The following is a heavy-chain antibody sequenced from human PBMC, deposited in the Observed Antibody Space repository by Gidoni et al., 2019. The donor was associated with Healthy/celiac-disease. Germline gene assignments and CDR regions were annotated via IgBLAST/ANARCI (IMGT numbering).Heavy chain of an antibody. CDR2: IYYSGST. J-gene: IGHJ6*02. V-gene: IGHV4-59*01. CDR1: GGSISSYY. CDR3: ARDSPIAAAGRASGMDV. D-gene: IGHD6-13*01. Sequence: QVQLQESGPGLVKPSETLSLTCTVSGGSISSYYWSWIRQPPGKGLEWIGYIYYSGSTNYNPSLKSRVTISVDTSKNQFSLKLSSVTAADTAVYYCARDSPIAAAGRASGMDVWGQGTTVTVSS.